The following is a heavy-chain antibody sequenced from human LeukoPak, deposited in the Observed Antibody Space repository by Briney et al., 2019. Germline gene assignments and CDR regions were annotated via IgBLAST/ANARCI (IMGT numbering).Heavy chain of an antibody. V-gene: IGHV4-31*03. J-gene: IGHJ4*02. CDR3: AREVACRGWYHDPGYFDY. Sequence: SETLSLTCTVSGGSISSGGYYWSWIRQHPGKGLEWIGYIYYSGSTYYNPSLKSRVTISVDTSKNQFSLKLSSVTAADTAVYYCAREVACRGWYHDPGYFDYWGQGTLVTVSS. CDR2: IYYSGST. CDR1: GGSISSGGYY. D-gene: IGHD6-19*01.